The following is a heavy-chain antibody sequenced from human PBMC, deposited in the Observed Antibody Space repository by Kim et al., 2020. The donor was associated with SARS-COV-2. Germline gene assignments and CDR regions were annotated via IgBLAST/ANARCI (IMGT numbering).Heavy chain of an antibody. CDR1: GFTFSTNG. CDR2: IWNDGSKK. D-gene: IGHD3-10*01. CDR3: ARDIWESNEVRWFDP. Sequence: GGSLRLSCAASGFTFSTNGMHWIRQAPGKGLEWVAVIWNDGSKKYCADSVKGRFTISRDNSRNTLYLQMNSLRAEDTAVYYCARDIWESNEVRWFDPWGQGTLVTVSS. J-gene: IGHJ5*02. V-gene: IGHV3-33*01.